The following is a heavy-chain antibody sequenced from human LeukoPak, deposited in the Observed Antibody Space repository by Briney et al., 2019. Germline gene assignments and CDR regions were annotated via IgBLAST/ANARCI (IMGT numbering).Heavy chain of an antibody. D-gene: IGHD4-17*01. V-gene: IGHV1-69*13. Sequence: GASVKVSCKASGGTFSSYAISWVRQAPGQGLEWMGGIIPIFGTANYAQKFQGRVTITADESTSTAYMELSSLRSEDTAVYYCASGTVTTLDPPHPYYFDYWGQGTLVTVSS. CDR1: GGTFSSYA. CDR3: ASGTVTTLDPPHPYYFDY. J-gene: IGHJ4*02. CDR2: IIPIFGTA.